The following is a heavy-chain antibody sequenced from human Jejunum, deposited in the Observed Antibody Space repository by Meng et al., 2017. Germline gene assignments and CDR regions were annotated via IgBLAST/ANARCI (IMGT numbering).Heavy chain of an antibody. J-gene: IGHJ4*02. CDR3: ARNKTQGFFDI. CDR2: IYYSGST. V-gene: IGHV4-39*01. D-gene: IGHD1/OR15-1a*01. Sequence: QVQLQESGPGLVKASETLSLTCTVPGGSITSTTNYWGWIRQPPGKALEWIGSIYYSGSTHYNPSLKSRVIVSIDTSKDQFSLTLTSAAAADTAMYYCARNKTQGFFDIWGQGTLVTVSS. CDR1: GGSITSTTNY.